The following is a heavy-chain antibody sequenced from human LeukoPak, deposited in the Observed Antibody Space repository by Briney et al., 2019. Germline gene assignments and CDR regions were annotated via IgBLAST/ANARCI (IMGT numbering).Heavy chain of an antibody. V-gene: IGHV4-59*01. CDR1: GGSISSYY. D-gene: IGHD2-2*02. Sequence: SETLSLTCTVSGGSISSYYWSWIRQPSGKGLEWIGYIYYSGSTNYNPSLKSRVTISVDTSKNQFSLKLSSVTAADTAVYYCARESLGYCSSTSCYTGTFDYWGQGTLVTVSS. J-gene: IGHJ4*02. CDR3: ARESLGYCSSTSCYTGTFDY. CDR2: IYYSGST.